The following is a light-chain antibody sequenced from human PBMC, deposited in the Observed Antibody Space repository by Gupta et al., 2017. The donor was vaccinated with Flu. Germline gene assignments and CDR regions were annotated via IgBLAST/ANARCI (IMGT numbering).Light chain of an antibody. CDR2: DVT. CDR3: SQYSSSSTPHVV. V-gene: IGLV2-14*01. CDR1: NSDAGGFNY. J-gene: IGLJ2*01. Sequence: SALTQPPSVSGSPGQSITITCATNNSDAGGFNYVSWYQQHPGKAPTLLIYDVTNRPSAVSHRRFGSKSGDTAAPTTSGLQAEEDAAYYFSQYSSSSTPHVVFGGGTKLTVL.